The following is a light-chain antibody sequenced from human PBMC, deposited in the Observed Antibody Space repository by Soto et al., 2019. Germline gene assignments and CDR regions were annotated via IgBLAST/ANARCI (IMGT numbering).Light chain of an antibody. V-gene: IGLV7-46*01. CDR3: LLSYSGALYV. Sequence: QAVVTQEPSLTVSPGGTVNLTCGSSTGAVTSGHYPYWFQQKPSQAPRTLIYDTSHKHSWTPARFSGSLLGGKAALTLSGAQPEDEAEYYCLLSYSGALYVFGTGTKLTVL. CDR2: DTS. J-gene: IGLJ1*01. CDR1: TGAVTSGHY.